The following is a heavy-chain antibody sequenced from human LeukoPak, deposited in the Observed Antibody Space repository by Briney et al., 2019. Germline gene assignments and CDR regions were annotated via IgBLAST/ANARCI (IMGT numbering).Heavy chain of an antibody. V-gene: IGHV4-59*01. J-gene: IGHJ4*02. CDR3: AADPGDSSAYYPY. CDR1: GGSISSYY. D-gene: IGHD3-22*01. Sequence: PSETLSLTCTVSGGSISSYYWSWFRQSPGKGLEWIGYIYYSGSTNYNPSLKSRVTISVDTSKNQFSLRLSSVTDADTAVYYCAADPGDSSAYYPYWGQGTLVTVSS. CDR2: IYYSGST.